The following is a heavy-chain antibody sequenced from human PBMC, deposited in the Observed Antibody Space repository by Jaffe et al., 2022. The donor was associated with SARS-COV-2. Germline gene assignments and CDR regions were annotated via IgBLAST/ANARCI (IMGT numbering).Heavy chain of an antibody. V-gene: IGHV3-49*03. D-gene: IGHD3-10*01. CDR3: TRVRGSGTYSFDY. Sequence: EVQLVESGGGLAQPGRSLRLSCTASGFTFGDFAMSWFRQAPGKGLEWVGFIRSKAYGGTTEYAASLKGRFTISRDDSKSIAYLQMNSLKTEDTAVYYCTRVRGSGTYSFDYWGQGTLVTVSS. CDR1: GFTFGDFA. CDR2: IRSKAYGGTT. J-gene: IGHJ4*02.